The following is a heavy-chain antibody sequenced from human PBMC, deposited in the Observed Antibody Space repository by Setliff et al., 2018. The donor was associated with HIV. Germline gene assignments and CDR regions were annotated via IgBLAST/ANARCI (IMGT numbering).Heavy chain of an antibody. V-gene: IGHV1-18*01. D-gene: IGHD4-4*01. CDR3: ARDMDFSNPDY. J-gene: IGHJ4*02. Sequence: ASVKVSCKASGYMFTSYGIGWVRQAPGQGLEWMAWISTYNGNTNYAPQFQGRVSVTTDTATSTVHMGLRSLSSDDTAMYYCARDMDFSNPDYWGQGTLVTVSS. CDR1: GYMFTSYG. CDR2: ISTYNGNT.